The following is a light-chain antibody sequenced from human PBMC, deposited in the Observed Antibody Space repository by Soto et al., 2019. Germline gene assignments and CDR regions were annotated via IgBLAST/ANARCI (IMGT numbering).Light chain of an antibody. CDR2: DAS. V-gene: IGKV3-11*01. CDR1: QSVSSY. J-gene: IGKJ4*01. Sequence: IVLTQSPGTLSLSPGERATLSCRASQSVSSYVAWYQQKPGQAPRLLIFDASNRATGIPARFSGSGSGTDFTLTISSLEPEDSAVYYCQQRSYWLTFGEGTKVDIK. CDR3: QQRSYWLT.